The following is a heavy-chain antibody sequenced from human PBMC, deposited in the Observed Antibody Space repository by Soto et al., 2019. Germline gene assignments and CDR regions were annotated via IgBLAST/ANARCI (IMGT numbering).Heavy chain of an antibody. V-gene: IGHV3-43*01. CDR1: GFTFDDYT. CDR3: AKDRGITIFGVVIHGMDV. D-gene: IGHD3-3*01. Sequence: TGGSLRLSCAASGFTFDDYTMHWVRQAPGKGLEWVSLISWDGGSTYYADSVKGRFTISRDNSKNSLYLQMNSLRTEDTALYYCAKDRGITIFGVVIHGMDVWGQGTTVTVSS. J-gene: IGHJ6*02. CDR2: ISWDGGST.